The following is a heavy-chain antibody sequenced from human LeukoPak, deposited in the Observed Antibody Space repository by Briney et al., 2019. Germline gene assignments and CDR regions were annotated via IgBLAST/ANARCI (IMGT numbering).Heavy chain of an antibody. CDR3: ARYVERYYYYYGMDV. V-gene: IGHV1-8*02. CDR2: MNPNSGNT. D-gene: IGHD3-16*01. CDR1: VYTFTSYD. Sequence: GASVKVSCKASVYTFTSYDINWVRQATGQGLEWVGWMNPNSGNTGYAQRFQGRVTMTRNTSISTAYMELSSLRSEDTAVYYCARYVERYYYYYGMDVWGQGTTVTVSS. J-gene: IGHJ6*02.